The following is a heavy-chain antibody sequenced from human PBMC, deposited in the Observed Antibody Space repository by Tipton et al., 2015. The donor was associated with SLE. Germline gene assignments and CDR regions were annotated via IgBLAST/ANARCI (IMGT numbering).Heavy chain of an antibody. V-gene: IGHV4-31*03. CDR1: GGSMRSSAVYY. CDR3: ARLQGNYYYFMDV. D-gene: IGHD6-13*01. CDR2: IDYNGNT. Sequence: TLSLTCSVSGGSMRSSAVYYWGWVRQHTAKGLEWIGHIDYNGNTYYSPSLKSRLSLSRDTSKNQFSLRLNSVTAADTAVYFCARLQGNYYYFMDVWGVGSTVTVSS. J-gene: IGHJ6*03.